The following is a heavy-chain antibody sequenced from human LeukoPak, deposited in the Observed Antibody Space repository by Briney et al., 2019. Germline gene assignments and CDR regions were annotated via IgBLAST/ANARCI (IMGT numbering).Heavy chain of an antibody. V-gene: IGHV3-64*02. J-gene: IGHJ4*02. CDR3: ARVGPETAFDY. CDR2: INYKGDTT. D-gene: IGHD1-14*01. Sequence: GGSLRLSCAASGFTLSSFSMHWVRQSPGRGLEYVSAINYKGDTTYYADSVKGRFTISRDNSKNTLYLQMASLRGEDMAVYYCARVGPETAFDYWGQGTLVTVSS. CDR1: GFTLSSFS.